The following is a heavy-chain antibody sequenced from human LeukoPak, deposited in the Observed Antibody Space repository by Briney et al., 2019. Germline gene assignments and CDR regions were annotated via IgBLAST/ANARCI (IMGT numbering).Heavy chain of an antibody. CDR3: ARMALGY. CDR1: GFTFSSYA. D-gene: IGHD3-16*01. V-gene: IGHV3-30-3*01. J-gene: IGHJ4*02. Sequence: GGSLRLSCAASGFTFSSYAMHWVRQAPGKGLEWVAVISYDGSNKYYADSVKGRFTISGDNSKNTLYLQMNSLRAEDTAVYYCARMALGYWGQGTLVTVSS. CDR2: ISYDGSNK.